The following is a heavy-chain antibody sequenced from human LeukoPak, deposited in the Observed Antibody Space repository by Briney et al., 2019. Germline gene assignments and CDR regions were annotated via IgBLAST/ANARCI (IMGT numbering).Heavy chain of an antibody. Sequence: ASVKVSCKASGYTFTSYDINWVRQATGQGLEWMGWMNPNSGNTGYAQKFQGRVTFTRDTSANTAYMELSSLTSEDTGVYYCARVGIPFNRIYDSSGDYLMYFDYWGQGTLVTVSS. J-gene: IGHJ4*02. CDR2: MNPNSGNT. V-gene: IGHV1-8*01. D-gene: IGHD3-22*01. CDR1: GYTFTSYD. CDR3: ARVGIPFNRIYDSSGDYLMYFDY.